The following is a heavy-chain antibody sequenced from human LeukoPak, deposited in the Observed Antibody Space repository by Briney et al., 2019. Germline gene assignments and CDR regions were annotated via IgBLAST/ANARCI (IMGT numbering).Heavy chain of an antibody. J-gene: IGHJ4*02. CDR1: GGTFSSYA. Sequence: EASVKVSCKASGGTFSSYAISWVRQAPGQGLEWMGGIIPIFGTANYAQKFQGRVTITADESTSTAYMELSSLRSEDTAVYYCAREAVAGSLDYWGQGTLVTVSS. CDR2: IIPIFGTA. D-gene: IGHD6-19*01. V-gene: IGHV1-69*13. CDR3: AREAVAGSLDY.